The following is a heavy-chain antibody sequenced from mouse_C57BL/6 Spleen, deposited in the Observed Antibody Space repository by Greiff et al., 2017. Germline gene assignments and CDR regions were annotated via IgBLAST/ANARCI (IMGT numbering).Heavy chain of an antibody. CDR3: ASSDYGSSYPFAY. J-gene: IGHJ3*01. Sequence: VQLQQSGAELARPGASVKLSCKASGYTFTSYGISWVKQRTGQGLEWIGEIYPRSGNTYYNEKFKGKATLTADKSSSTAYMALRSLTSEDSAVYFCASSDYGSSYPFAYWGQGTLVTVSA. V-gene: IGHV1-81*01. CDR2: IYPRSGNT. CDR1: GYTFTSYG. D-gene: IGHD1-1*01.